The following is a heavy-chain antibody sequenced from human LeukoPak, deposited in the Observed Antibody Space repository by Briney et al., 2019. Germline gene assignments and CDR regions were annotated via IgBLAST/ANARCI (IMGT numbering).Heavy chain of an antibody. CDR1: GFTFSIQA. D-gene: IGHD6-19*01. Sequence: GGSLRLSCEPSGFTFSIQALSCARPAPGKGLEWGASISGSGHTTYYADSVKGQFTISRDNAKNALYLQKNSLRAEDTAVYYCAREVWLSWGQGTLVTVSS. CDR2: ISGSGHTT. CDR3: AREVWLS. J-gene: IGHJ4*02. V-gene: IGHV3-23*01.